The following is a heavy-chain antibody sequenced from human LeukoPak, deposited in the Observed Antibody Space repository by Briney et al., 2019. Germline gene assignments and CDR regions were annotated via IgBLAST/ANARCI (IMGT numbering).Heavy chain of an antibody. CDR3: AKGNGGSGD. Sequence: PGGSLRLSCAASGFTFISYAMSWVRQAPGKGLEWVSAISGSGGSTYYADSVKGRFTISRDNSKNTLYLQINSQRAEDTAVYYCAKGNGGSGDWGQGTLVTVSS. CDR2: ISGSGGST. CDR1: GFTFISYA. D-gene: IGHD7-27*01. J-gene: IGHJ4*02. V-gene: IGHV3-23*01.